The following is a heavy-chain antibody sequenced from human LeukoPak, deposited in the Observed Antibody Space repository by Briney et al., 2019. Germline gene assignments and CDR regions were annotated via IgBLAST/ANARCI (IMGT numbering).Heavy chain of an antibody. Sequence: GASVKVSCKASGGTFSSYAISWVRQAPGQGLEWMGWMNPNSGYTGYAQKFEGRVTMTRNTSIGTAYMELSSLRSEDTAVYYCARGLGSGDSSGYDMDYWGQGTLVTVSS. CDR2: MNPNSGYT. J-gene: IGHJ4*02. V-gene: IGHV1-8*02. CDR1: GGTFSSYA. D-gene: IGHD3-22*01. CDR3: ARGLGSGDSSGYDMDY.